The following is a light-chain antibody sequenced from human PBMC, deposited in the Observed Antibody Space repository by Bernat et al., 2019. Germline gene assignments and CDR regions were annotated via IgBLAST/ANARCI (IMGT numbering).Light chain of an antibody. V-gene: IGLV2-14*03. CDR2: YVS. Sequence: QSALTQPASVSGSPGQSITLSCTGTSSDVGAYNYVSWYQQHPGKAPKLMIFYVSNRPSGVSDRFSGSKSGNTGSLTISGLRAEDEADYYCSSVSTTSTPVVFGGGTKLTVL. CDR1: SSDVGAYNY. CDR3: SSVSTTSTPVV. J-gene: IGLJ3*02.